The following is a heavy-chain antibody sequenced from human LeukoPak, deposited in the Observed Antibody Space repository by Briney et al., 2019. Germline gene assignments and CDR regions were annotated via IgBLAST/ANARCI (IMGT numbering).Heavy chain of an antibody. V-gene: IGHV3-69-1*01. CDR1: GFTFSHFY. Sequence: GGSLRLSCEASGAASGFTFSHFYMNWVRQAPGKGLECISYITSSGTVDYADSVKGRFTVSRDNAKNLLSLQMNSLRADDTAVYYCARGDSYYDSSGSHTYYWGQGTLVTVSS. D-gene: IGHD3-22*01. CDR2: ITSSGTV. CDR3: ARGDSYYDSSGSHTYY. J-gene: IGHJ4*02.